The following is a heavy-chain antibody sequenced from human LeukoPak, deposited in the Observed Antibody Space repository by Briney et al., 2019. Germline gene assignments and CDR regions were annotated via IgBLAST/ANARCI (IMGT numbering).Heavy chain of an antibody. CDR3: TKSDGYGLIRI. CDR2: IYYTGNT. D-gene: IGHD3-10*01. J-gene: IGHJ3*02. CDR1: GDSITGYY. Sequence: PSETLSLTCTVSGDSITGYYWGRIRQPPGKGLEWIGNIYYTGNTYYNASPKSRVTISVDTSKNQFSLKVISMTAADTAVYYCTKSDGYGLIRICGRGTMVTVSS. V-gene: IGHV4-39*07.